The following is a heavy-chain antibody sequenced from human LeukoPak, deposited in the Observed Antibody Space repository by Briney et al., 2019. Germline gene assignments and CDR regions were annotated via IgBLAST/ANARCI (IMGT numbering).Heavy chain of an antibody. CDR2: IRYDGSNK. CDR3: AKFKVPGVMVGYMDV. Sequence: PGGSLRLSCAASGFTFSSYGMHWVRQAPGKGLERVAFIRYDGSNKYYADSVKGRFTISRDNSKNTLYLQMNSLRAEDTAVYYCAKFKVPGVMVGYMDVRGKGTTVTISS. CDR1: GFTFSSYG. J-gene: IGHJ6*03. V-gene: IGHV3-30*02. D-gene: IGHD3-16*01.